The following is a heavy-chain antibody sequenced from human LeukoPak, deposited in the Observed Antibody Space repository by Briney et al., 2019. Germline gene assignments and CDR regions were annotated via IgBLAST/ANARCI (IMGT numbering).Heavy chain of an antibody. J-gene: IGHJ3*02. D-gene: IGHD1-26*01. CDR3: ARVVDVIDAFDI. Sequence: PSETLSLTCAVYGGSFSGYYWSWIRQPPGKGLEWIGYIYYSGSTNYNPSLKSRVTISVDTSKNQFSLKLSSVTAADTAVYYCARVVDVIDAFDIWGQGTMVTVSS. CDR1: GGSFSGYY. V-gene: IGHV4-59*01. CDR2: IYYSGST.